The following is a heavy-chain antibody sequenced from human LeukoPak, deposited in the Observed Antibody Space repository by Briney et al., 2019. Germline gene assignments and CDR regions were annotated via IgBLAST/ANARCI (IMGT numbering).Heavy chain of an antibody. J-gene: IGHJ4*02. CDR1: GFTFSRFS. CDR2: ISGSGGST. CDR3: AKCSENYYDSSPFDY. Sequence: PGGSLRLSCSSSGFTFSRFSMSWVRQAPGKGLEWVSAISGSGGSTYYADSVKGRFTISRDNSKNTLYLQINSLRAEDTAVYYCAKCSENYYDSSPFDYWGQGTLVTVSS. D-gene: IGHD3-22*01. V-gene: IGHV3-23*01.